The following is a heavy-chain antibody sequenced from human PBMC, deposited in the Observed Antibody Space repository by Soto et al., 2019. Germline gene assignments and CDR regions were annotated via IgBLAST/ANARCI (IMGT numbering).Heavy chain of an antibody. CDR1: GGSISSSSYY. V-gene: IGHV4-39*01. J-gene: IGHJ4*02. Sequence: PSENLSLTCTVSGGSISSSSYYWGWIRQPPGKGLEWIGSIYYSGSTYYNPSLKSRVTISVDTSKNQFSLKLSSVTAADTAVYYCASLLAHPSRTAANDYWCQGTLVTLFS. CDR2: IYYSGST. D-gene: IGHD2-15*01. CDR3: ASLLAHPSRTAANDY.